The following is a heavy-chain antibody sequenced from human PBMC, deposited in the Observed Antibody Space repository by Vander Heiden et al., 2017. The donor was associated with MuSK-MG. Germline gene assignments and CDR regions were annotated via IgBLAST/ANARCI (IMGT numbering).Heavy chain of an antibody. V-gene: IGHV3-49*04. CDR3: TRNPGFPIGLFYYMDV. CDR1: GFDFGDYA. CDR2: IRSDSYGGTT. J-gene: IGHJ6*03. Sequence: EVQLVESGGDLVQPGRSLRLSCTSSGFDFGDYAVSWVRQAPGKGLEWVAFIRSDSYGGTTEYAASVKGRFTISRDDPKGVASLQMNSLKTEDTGIYFCTRNPGFPIGLFYYMDVWGKGTKVAVSS.